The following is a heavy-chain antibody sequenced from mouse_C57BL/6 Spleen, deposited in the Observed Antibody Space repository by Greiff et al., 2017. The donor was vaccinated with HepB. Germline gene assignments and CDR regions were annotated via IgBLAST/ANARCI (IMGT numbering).Heavy chain of an antibody. CDR1: GFNIKDYY. J-gene: IGHJ2*01. V-gene: IGHV14-2*01. CDR3: ARSDY. Sequence: EVQLQQSGAELVKPGASVKLSCTASGFNIKDYYMHWVKQRTEQGLEWIGRIDPEDGETKYAPNFQGQATITADTSSNTSYLQLSSLTCEDTAVYYCARSDYWGQGTTLTVSS. CDR2: IDPEDGET.